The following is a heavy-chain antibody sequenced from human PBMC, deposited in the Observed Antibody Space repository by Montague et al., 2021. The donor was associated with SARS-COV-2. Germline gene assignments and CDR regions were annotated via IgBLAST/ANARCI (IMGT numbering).Heavy chain of an antibody. J-gene: IGHJ6*02. CDR3: ARIRVPAPWYTGYSGGRAFGMDV. Sequence: PALVKPTQTLTLTCTFSGFSLSTSGMCVSWIRQPPGKALEWLARIDWDDDKYYSTSLKTRLTISKDTSKNQVVLTMTNMDPVDTATYYCARIRVPAPWYTGYSGGRAFGMDVWGQGTTVTVSS. CDR2: IDWDDDK. V-gene: IGHV2-70*11. D-gene: IGHD6-19*01. CDR1: GFSLSTSGMC.